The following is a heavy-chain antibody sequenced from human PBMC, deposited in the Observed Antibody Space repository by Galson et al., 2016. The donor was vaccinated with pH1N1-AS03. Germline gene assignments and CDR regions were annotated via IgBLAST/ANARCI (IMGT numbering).Heavy chain of an antibody. CDR2: MYASGDT. CDR3: ARTRAARPADAFDF. D-gene: IGHD6-6*01. V-gene: IGHV4-4*07. Sequence: SETLSLTCTLSGDSIGGYYWSWVRQPAGEGLQWLGRMYASGDTLYNPSLKSRLTMSVDTSKNHFSLKLTSVTAADTAVYYCARTRAARPADAFDFWGQGTTVTVSS. J-gene: IGHJ3*01. CDR1: GDSIGGYY.